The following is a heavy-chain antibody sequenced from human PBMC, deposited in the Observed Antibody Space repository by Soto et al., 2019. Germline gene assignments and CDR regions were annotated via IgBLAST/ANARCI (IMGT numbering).Heavy chain of an antibody. CDR2: IYPGDSDT. CDR3: ARELNVGSLAAY. CDR1: VYSFTNYW. D-gene: IGHD2-15*01. Sequence: PGESLKISCKGSVYSFTNYWIAWVRQLPGEGLEWMGIIYPGDSDTXXSPSFHGXXTISAYKSITTXYLQWXRLKASHTAIYYCARELNVGSLAAYWGQGTLVXVSS. J-gene: IGHJ4*02. V-gene: IGHV5-51*01.